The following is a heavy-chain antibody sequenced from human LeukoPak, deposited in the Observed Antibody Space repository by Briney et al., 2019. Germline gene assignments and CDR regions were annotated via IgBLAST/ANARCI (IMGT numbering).Heavy chain of an antibody. CDR3: ARDDLTGYYAHYYMDV. CDR2: IIPIFGTA. J-gene: IGHJ6*03. Sequence: ASVKVSCKASGGTFSSYAISWVRQAPGRGLEWMGRIIPIFGTANYAQKFQGRVTITTDESTSTAYMELSSLRSEDTAVYYCARDDLTGYYAHYYMDVWGKGTTVTVSS. V-gene: IGHV1-69*05. CDR1: GGTFSSYA. D-gene: IGHD3-9*01.